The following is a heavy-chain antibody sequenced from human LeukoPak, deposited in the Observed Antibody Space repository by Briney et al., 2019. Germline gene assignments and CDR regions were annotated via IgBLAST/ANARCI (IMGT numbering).Heavy chain of an antibody. CDR1: GGSFSGYY. CDR3: AQLRGYFDL. J-gene: IGHJ2*01. CDR2: INHSGGT. Sequence: SETLSLTCAVYGGSFSGYYWSWIRQPPGKGLEWIGEINHSGGTNYNPSLKSRVTISVDTSKNQFSLKLSSVTAADTAVYYCAQLRGYFDLWGRGTLVTVSS. V-gene: IGHV4-34*01. D-gene: IGHD5-24*01.